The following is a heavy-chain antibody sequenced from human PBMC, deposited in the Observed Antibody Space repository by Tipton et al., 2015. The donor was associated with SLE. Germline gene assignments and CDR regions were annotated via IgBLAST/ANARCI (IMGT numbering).Heavy chain of an antibody. V-gene: IGHV3-11*01. D-gene: IGHD3-22*01. CDR2: ISNSGSTL. J-gene: IGHJ6*02. CDR3: ARDGRYYSEMDVWGRGMDV. Sequence: SLRLSCEASGFPFSEYYMTWIRQAPGKGLEWISHISNSGSTLDYADSVKGRFTVSRDNAKKSLYLQLNSLRVEDTAVYYCARDGRYYSEMDVWGRGMDVWGQGTTVTVSS. CDR1: GFPFSEYY.